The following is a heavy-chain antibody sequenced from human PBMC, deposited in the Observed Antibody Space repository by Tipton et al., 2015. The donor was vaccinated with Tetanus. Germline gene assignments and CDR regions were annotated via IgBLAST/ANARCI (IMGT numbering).Heavy chain of an antibody. CDR2: INSDGSST. CDR1: GFTFSSYW. J-gene: IGHJ4*02. CDR3: AKDISSYVAGFYFDY. Sequence: GSLRLSCAASGFTFSSYWMHWVRQAPGKGLVWVSRINSDGSSTSYADSVKGRFTISRDNAKNTLSLQMNSLRAEDTALYYCAKDISSYVAGFYFDYWGQGTLVTVSS. D-gene: IGHD3-10*02. V-gene: IGHV3-74*01.